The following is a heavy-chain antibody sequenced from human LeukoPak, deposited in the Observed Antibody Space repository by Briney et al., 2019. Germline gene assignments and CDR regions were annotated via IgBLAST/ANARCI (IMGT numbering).Heavy chain of an antibody. V-gene: IGHV1-69*04. D-gene: IGHD3-9*01. Sequence: SVKVSCKASGGTFSSYATSWVRQAPGQGLEWMGRIIPILGIANYAQKFQGRVTITADKSTSTAYMELSSLRSEDTAVYYCARRLNYDILTGYPVDYGMDVWGQGTTVTVSS. CDR3: ARRLNYDILTGYPVDYGMDV. CDR2: IIPILGIA. CDR1: GGTFSSYA. J-gene: IGHJ6*02.